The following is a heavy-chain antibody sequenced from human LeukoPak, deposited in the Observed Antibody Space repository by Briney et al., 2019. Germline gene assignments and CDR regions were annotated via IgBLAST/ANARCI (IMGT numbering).Heavy chain of an antibody. Sequence: PGGSLRLSCAASGFTFSNYWMQWVRQAPQKGLVWVSRIDVSGSSTSYSDSVQGRFTLSRDNAKNTLYLQMTSLSAEDTAVYYCARTIVGAAFDYWGQGTLVTVSS. J-gene: IGHJ4*02. V-gene: IGHV3-74*01. D-gene: IGHD1-26*01. CDR1: GFTFSNYW. CDR2: IDVSGSST. CDR3: ARTIVGAAFDY.